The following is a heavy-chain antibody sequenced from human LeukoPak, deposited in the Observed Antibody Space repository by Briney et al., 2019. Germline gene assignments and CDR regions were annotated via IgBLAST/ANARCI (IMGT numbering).Heavy chain of an antibody. CDR3: ASSGYYLGYFDY. V-gene: IGHV4-34*01. D-gene: IGHD3-22*01. J-gene: IGHJ4*02. CDR1: GGSFSGYY. Sequence: SETLSLTCAVYGGSFSGYYWSWIRQPPGKGLEWIGEINHSGSTNYNPSLKSRVTISVDTSKNQFSLKLSSATAADTAVYYCASSGYYLGYFDYWGQGTLVTVSS. CDR2: INHSGST.